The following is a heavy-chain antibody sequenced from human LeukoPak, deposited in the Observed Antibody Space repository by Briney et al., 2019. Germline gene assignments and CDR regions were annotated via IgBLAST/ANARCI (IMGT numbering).Heavy chain of an antibody. D-gene: IGHD3-3*01. CDR2: ISDSGAGA. J-gene: IGHJ4*02. V-gene: IGHV3-23*01. Sequence: PGGSLRLSCVASAFTFGTYGMTWVRQAPGMGLEWVSGISDSGAGAYYADSVRGRFIISRDNSKNTLYLQMNSLRAEDTAIYYCASQAIPSGDFDYWGQGTLVTVSS. CDR1: AFTFGTYG. CDR3: ASQAIPSGDFDY.